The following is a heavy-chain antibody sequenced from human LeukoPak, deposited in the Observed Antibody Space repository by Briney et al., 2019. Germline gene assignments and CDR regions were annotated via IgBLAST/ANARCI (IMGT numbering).Heavy chain of an antibody. CDR1: GGSISSSNW. D-gene: IGHD3-10*01. CDR3: AREGSGSYTNWFDP. CDR2: IYHSGST. Sequence: SGTLSLTCAVSGGSISSSNWWSWVRPPPGKGLEWIGEIYHSGSTNYNPSLKSRVTISVDKSKNQFSLKLSSVTAADTAVYYCAREGSGSYTNWFDPWGQGTLVTVSS. J-gene: IGHJ5*02. V-gene: IGHV4-4*02.